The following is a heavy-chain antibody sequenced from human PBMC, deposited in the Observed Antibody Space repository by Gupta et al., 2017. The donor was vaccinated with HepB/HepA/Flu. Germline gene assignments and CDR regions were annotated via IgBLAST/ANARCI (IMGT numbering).Heavy chain of an antibody. J-gene: IGHJ6*03. CDR2: ISYDGSNK. D-gene: IGHD2-2*01. CDR1: GFTFSSYG. V-gene: IGHV3-30*18. CDR3: AKDTIDCSSTSCQYYYYYYMDV. Sequence: QVQLVESGGGVVQPGRSLRLSCAASGFTFSSYGLHWVRQAPGKGLEWVAVISYDGSNKYYADSLKGRFTISRDNSKDTLYLQMNTLRAEDTAVYYCAKDTIDCSSTSCQYYYYYYMDVWVKGTTVTVSS.